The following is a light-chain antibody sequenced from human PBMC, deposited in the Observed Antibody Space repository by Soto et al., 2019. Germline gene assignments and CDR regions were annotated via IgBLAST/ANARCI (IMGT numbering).Light chain of an antibody. CDR1: SSNIGSNT. V-gene: IGLV1-44*01. J-gene: IGLJ2*01. CDR3: AAWDDSLNGHVV. Sequence: QAVLTQPPSASGTPGQRVTISCSGSSSNIGSNTVNWYQQLPGTAPKLLIYNNDLRPSGVPDRFSGSKSGSSASLAISGLQSEDEADYYCAAWDDSLNGHVVLGGGTKVTVL. CDR2: NND.